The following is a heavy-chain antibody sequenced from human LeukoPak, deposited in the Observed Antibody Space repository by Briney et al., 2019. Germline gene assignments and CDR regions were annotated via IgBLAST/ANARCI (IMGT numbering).Heavy chain of an antibody. Sequence: SETLSLTCTVSGGSISSSSYYWGWIRQPPGKGLEWIGSIYYSGSTYYNPSLKSRVTISVDTSKNQFSLKLSSVTAADTAVYYCARGAMVRTRGDNWFDPWGQGTLVTVSS. D-gene: IGHD3-10*01. CDR1: GGSISSSSYY. J-gene: IGHJ5*02. V-gene: IGHV4-39*07. CDR2: IYYSGST. CDR3: ARGAMVRTRGDNWFDP.